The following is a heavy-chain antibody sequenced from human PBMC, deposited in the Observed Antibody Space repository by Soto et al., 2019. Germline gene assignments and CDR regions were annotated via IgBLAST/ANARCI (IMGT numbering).Heavy chain of an antibody. CDR2: IDRGGSGGST. V-gene: IGHV3-53*01. Sequence: PGGSLRLSCAASGFTVSSNYMTWVRQVPGKGLEWVSFIDRGGSGGSTYYADSVKGRFTISRDSSKNTLYLQMSSLRADDTAVYYCATDGGRSHLYSLGQRTVVTVSS. CDR3: ATDGGRSHLYS. D-gene: IGHD2-15*01. CDR1: GFTVSSNY. J-gene: IGHJ4*02.